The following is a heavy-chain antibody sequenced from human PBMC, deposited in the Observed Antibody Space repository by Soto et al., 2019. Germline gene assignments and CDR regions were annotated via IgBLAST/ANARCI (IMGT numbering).Heavy chain of an antibody. J-gene: IGHJ4*02. CDR3: ARDLPLPGGYCSGGSYYFDY. V-gene: IGHV1-18*01. D-gene: IGHD2-15*01. Sequence: GASVKVSCKASGYTFTSYGISWVRQAPGQGLEWMGWISAYNGNTNYAQKLQGRVTMTTDTSTSTAYMELRSLRSDDTAVYYCARDLPLPGGYCSGGSYYFDYWGQGTLVTVSS. CDR2: ISAYNGNT. CDR1: GYTFTSYG.